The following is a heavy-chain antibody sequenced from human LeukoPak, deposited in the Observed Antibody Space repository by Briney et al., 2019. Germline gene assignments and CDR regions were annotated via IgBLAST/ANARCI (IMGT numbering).Heavy chain of an antibody. CDR2: ISNDGSNK. CDR3: TRVGYIDEGIDY. V-gene: IGHV3-30*03. CDR1: GFTFSSYG. D-gene: IGHD5-24*01. J-gene: IGHJ4*02. Sequence: GGSLRLSCVASGFTFSSYGMHWVRQAPGKGLEWVAVISNDGSNKHYADSVKGRFTISRDNAKNSLYLQMNSLRAEDTAIYYCTRVGYIDEGIDYWGQGTLVTVSS.